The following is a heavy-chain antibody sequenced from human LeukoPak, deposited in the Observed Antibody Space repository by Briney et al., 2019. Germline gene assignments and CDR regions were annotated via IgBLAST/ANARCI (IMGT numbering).Heavy chain of an antibody. V-gene: IGHV1-24*01. CDR3: TTGNRDDGSDYDLYYKYSMDV. Sequence: ASVTVSRKVSGYTFTELFIHWVRQTPGKGLEWMGGFDPDDGEAVYAQKFQGRVTMTEDTSTDTAYMDLRSLRPEDTAVYYCTTGNRDDGSDYDLYYKYSMDVWGQGTTVTVSS. J-gene: IGHJ6*02. D-gene: IGHD3-22*01. CDR2: FDPDDGEA. CDR1: GYTFTELF.